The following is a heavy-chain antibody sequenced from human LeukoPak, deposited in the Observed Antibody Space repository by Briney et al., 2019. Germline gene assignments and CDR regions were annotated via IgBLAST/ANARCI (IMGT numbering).Heavy chain of an antibody. CDR3: ATHSGSYLTSYY. J-gene: IGHJ4*02. CDR1: GESFSGYY. Sequence: SSETLSLTCAVYGESFSGYYWSWIRQPPGKGLEWIGEINHSGSTNYNPSLKSRVAISVDTSKNQFSLKVMSMTAADTAVYYCATHSGSYLTSYYWGQGTLVTVSS. V-gene: IGHV4-34*01. CDR2: INHSGST. D-gene: IGHD1-26*01.